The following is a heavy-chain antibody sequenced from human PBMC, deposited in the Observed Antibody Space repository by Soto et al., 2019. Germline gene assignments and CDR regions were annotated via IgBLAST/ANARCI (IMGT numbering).Heavy chain of an antibody. Sequence: SETLSLTCAVSSGSISSSNWWSWVRQPPGKGLEWIGEIYHSGSTNYNPSLKSRVTISVDKSKNQFSLKLSSVTAADTAVYYCARAKVPAAIVEEKNAFDIWGQGTMVTVSS. CDR3: ARAKVPAAIVEEKNAFDI. V-gene: IGHV4-4*02. CDR2: IYHSGST. D-gene: IGHD2-2*01. CDR1: SGSISSSNW. J-gene: IGHJ3*02.